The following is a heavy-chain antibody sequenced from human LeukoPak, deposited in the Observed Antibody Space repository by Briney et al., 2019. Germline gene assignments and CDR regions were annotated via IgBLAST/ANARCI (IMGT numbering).Heavy chain of an antibody. D-gene: IGHD4-17*01. J-gene: IGHJ5*02. CDR2: IYHSGST. CDR1: GGSISSSSYY. Sequence: SETLSLTCTVSGGSISSSSYYWGWIRQPPGKGLEWIGSIYHSGSTYYNPSLKSRVTISVDTSKNQFSLKLGSVTAADTAVYYCARETTTVTNAAWFDPWGQGTLVTVSS. V-gene: IGHV4-39*07. CDR3: ARETTTVTNAAWFDP.